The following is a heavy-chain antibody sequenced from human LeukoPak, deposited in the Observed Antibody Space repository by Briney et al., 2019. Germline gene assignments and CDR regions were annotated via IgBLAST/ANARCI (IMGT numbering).Heavy chain of an antibody. CDR3: ARGKSSGWYEGGGIDY. CDR2: IYYSGST. V-gene: IGHV4-31*03. CDR1: GGSISSGGYY. J-gene: IGHJ4*02. Sequence: SQTLSLTCTVSGGSISSGGYYWSWIRQHPGKGLEWIGYIYYSGSTYYNPSLKSRVTISVDTSKNQFSLKLSSVTAADTAVYYCARGKSSGWYEGGGIDYWGQGTLVTVSS. D-gene: IGHD6-19*01.